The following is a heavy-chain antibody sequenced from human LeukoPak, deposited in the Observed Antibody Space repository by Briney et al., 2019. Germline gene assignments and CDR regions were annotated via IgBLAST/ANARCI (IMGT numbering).Heavy chain of an antibody. CDR1: GGSFSGYH. D-gene: IGHD3-3*01. Sequence: PSETLSLTCAVYGGSFSGYHWSWIRQLPGKGLEWIGEINHSGSTNYNPSLKSRVTISVDTSKNQFSLKLSSVTAADTAVYYCARVGIYDFWSGHSLVDYWGQGTLVTVSS. J-gene: IGHJ4*02. CDR3: ARVGIYDFWSGHSLVDY. V-gene: IGHV4-34*01. CDR2: INHSGST.